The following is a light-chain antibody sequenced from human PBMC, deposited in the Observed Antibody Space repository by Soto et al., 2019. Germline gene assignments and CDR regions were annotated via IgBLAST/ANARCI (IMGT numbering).Light chain of an antibody. Sequence: EVVLTQSPGTLSLSPGERASLSCRASQSVSNNYLAWYQQKPGQSPKLLIFGSSDRATGIPDRFSGSGSGTEFTITISRLEPDDFAVYYCQQYGSSPPYTFGQGTKLEIK. V-gene: IGKV3-20*01. CDR3: QQYGSSPPYT. J-gene: IGKJ2*01. CDR2: GSS. CDR1: QSVSNNY.